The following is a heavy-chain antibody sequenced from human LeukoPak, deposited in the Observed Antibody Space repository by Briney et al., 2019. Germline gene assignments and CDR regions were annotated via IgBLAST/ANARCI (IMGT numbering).Heavy chain of an antibody. CDR3: ARIRLRDSSGYYFDY. Sequence: GGSLRLSRAASGFTFSDYYMSWIRQAPGKGLEWVSYISSSSSYTNYADSVKGRFTISRDNAKNSLYQQMNSLRAEDTAVYYCARIRLRDSSGYYFDYWGQGTLVTVSS. CDR2: ISSSSSYT. CDR1: GFTFSDYY. D-gene: IGHD3-22*01. V-gene: IGHV3-11*03. J-gene: IGHJ4*02.